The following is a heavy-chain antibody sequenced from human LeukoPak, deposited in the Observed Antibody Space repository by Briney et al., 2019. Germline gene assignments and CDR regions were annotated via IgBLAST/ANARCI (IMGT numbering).Heavy chain of an antibody. V-gene: IGHV3-48*01. D-gene: IGHD5-18*01. J-gene: IGHJ4*02. Sequence: PGGSLRLSCAASGFTFSSYSMNWVRQAPGKGLEWVSYISSSSSTIYYADSVKGRFTISRDNAKNSLYLQMNSLRAEDTAVYYCARAESGYSYGHFDYWGQGTLVTVSS. CDR1: GFTFSSYS. CDR3: ARAESGYSYGHFDY. CDR2: ISSSSSTI.